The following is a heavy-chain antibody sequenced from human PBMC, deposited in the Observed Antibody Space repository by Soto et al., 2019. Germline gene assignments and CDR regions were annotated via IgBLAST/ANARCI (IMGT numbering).Heavy chain of an antibody. J-gene: IGHJ4*02. CDR2: ISNSGST. CDR3: ATESGSTYGYFDY. Sequence: SERLYLTCTVSGGSVTSDEDYWSWIRQSPGKGLEWIGYISNSGSTGYNPSLKTRLSMSVDRSKNQFTLRLTSVTAADTAVYFCATESGSTYGYFDYWGQGTLVTVSS. V-gene: IGHV4-30-4*01. D-gene: IGHD5-18*01. CDR1: GGSVTSDEDY.